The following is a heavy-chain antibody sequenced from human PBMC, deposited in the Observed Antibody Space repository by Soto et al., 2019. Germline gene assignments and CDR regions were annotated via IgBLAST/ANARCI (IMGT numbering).Heavy chain of an antibody. V-gene: IGHV3-66*01. D-gene: IGHD1-26*01. CDR2: IYSAGNT. CDR1: GFTVSSNY. Sequence: ETLRLSCAASGFTVSSNYMSWVRQAPGKGLEWISIIYSAGNTYYADSVKGRFTISRDNSKNTLYLQMNSLGAEDTAVYYCARDFVVGGPTINYYYGMDVWGQGTTVTVSS. J-gene: IGHJ6*02. CDR3: ARDFVVGGPTINYYYGMDV.